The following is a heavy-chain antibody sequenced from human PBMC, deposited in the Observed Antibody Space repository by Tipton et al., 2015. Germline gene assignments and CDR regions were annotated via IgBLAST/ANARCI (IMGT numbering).Heavy chain of an antibody. Sequence: TLSLTCTVSGGSISSSSYYWGWIRQPPGKGLEWIGYIYYSGNTYYNPSLKSRVTISVDTSKNQFSLKLSSVTAADTAVYYCAREGPVENKRITMVRGNRGNVPFDYWGQGTLVTVSS. J-gene: IGHJ4*02. V-gene: IGHV4-31*03. CDR3: AREGPVENKRITMVRGNRGNVPFDY. D-gene: IGHD3-10*01. CDR2: IYYSGNT. CDR1: GGSISSSSYY.